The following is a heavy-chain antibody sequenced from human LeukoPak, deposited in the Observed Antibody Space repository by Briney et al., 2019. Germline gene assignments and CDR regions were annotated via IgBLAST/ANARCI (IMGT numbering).Heavy chain of an antibody. CDR3: ARERYSSPASYAFDI. V-gene: IGHV3-23*01. CDR1: GFTFSSYT. J-gene: IGHJ3*02. Sequence: GGSLRLSCAASGFTFSSYTMSWVRQAPGKGLEWVSAIGDSGDSTYSADSVKGRFTISRDNSKNILYLQMNSLRAEDTAVYYCARERYSSPASYAFDIWGQGTMVTVSS. CDR2: IGDSGDST. D-gene: IGHD6-13*01.